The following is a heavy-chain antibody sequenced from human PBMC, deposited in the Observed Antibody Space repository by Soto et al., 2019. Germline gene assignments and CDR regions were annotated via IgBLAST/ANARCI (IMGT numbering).Heavy chain of an antibody. CDR1: GGSISSTVHY. Sequence: QLQMQESSSGLVKPSETLSLNCSVSGGSISSTVHYWAWIRQPPGKGLEWIGFSFFTGRAYYNPSLESRVTISVDTSKNEFSLRLLSVTATDSAVYFCARGTITGRFDAWGQGTVVTVSA. D-gene: IGHD1-20*01. CDR3: ARGTITGRFDA. J-gene: IGHJ4*02. V-gene: IGHV4-39*01. CDR2: SFFTGRA.